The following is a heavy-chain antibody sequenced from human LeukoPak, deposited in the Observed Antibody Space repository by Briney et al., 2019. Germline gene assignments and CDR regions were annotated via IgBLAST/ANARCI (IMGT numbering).Heavy chain of an antibody. CDR2: IYYSGST. Sequence: SGTLSLTCAVSGGSISSSNWWSWVRQPPGKGLEWIGSIYYSGSTYYNPSLKSRVTISVDTSKNQFSLKLSSVTAADTAVYYCARVRTTSSTFDYWGQGTLVTVSS. J-gene: IGHJ4*02. V-gene: IGHV4-4*02. CDR1: GGSISSSNW. D-gene: IGHD4-17*01. CDR3: ARVRTTSSTFDY.